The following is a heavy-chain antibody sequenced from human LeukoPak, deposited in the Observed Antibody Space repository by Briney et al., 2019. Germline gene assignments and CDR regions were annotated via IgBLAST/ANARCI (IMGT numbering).Heavy chain of an antibody. CDR1: GGSISGYY. D-gene: IGHD6-13*01. CDR2: IYSSGST. J-gene: IGHJ4*02. V-gene: IGHV4-4*07. CDR3: AREWSSWYYFDY. Sequence: SETLSLTCTVSGGSISGYYWSWIRQPAGKGLELIGRIYSSGSTNYSPSLTSRVTITAEQSKNQFSLKLSSVTAADTAVYYCAREWSSWYYFDYWGQGTLVTVSS.